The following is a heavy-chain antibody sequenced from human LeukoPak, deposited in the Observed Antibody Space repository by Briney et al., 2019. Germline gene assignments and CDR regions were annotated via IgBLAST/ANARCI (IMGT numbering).Heavy chain of an antibody. J-gene: IGHJ4*02. Sequence: GESLKISGKGSGYRFTSYWIGWVRQMPGKGREWMGISYPGDSDTRYSPSFQGQVTISADKPISTAYLQWSSLTASDTAMYYCARPPGASSLLDGWYFDYWGQGTLVTVYS. CDR2: SYPGDSDT. CDR1: GYRFTSYW. V-gene: IGHV5-51*01. CDR3: ARPPGASSLLDGWYFDY. D-gene: IGHD2-8*02.